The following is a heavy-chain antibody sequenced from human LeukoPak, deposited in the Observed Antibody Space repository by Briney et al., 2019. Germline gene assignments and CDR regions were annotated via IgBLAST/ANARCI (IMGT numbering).Heavy chain of an antibody. D-gene: IGHD3-22*01. Sequence: GGSLRLSCAASGLTFSSYSMNWVRQTPGKGLEWVSYISSSSSTIYYADSVKGRFTISRDNAKNSLYLQMNSLRAEDTAVYYCARYDYDSSAYYYIDYWGQGTLVTVSS. J-gene: IGHJ4*02. CDR3: ARYDYDSSAYYYIDY. CDR2: ISSSSSTI. CDR1: GLTFSSYS. V-gene: IGHV3-48*01.